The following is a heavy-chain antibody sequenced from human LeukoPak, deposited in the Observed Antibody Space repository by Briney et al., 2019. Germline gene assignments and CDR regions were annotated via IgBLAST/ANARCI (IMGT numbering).Heavy chain of an antibody. Sequence: ASVKVSCKASGYTFISYGISWVRQAPGQGLEWMGWISAYKGNTKYAEKFQGRVTMTTDTSTSTAYMELRSLRSDDTAVYYCARVRGWSNWFDPWGQGTLVTVSS. CDR2: ISAYKGNT. D-gene: IGHD2-15*01. J-gene: IGHJ5*02. CDR1: GYTFISYG. V-gene: IGHV1-18*04. CDR3: ARVRGWSNWFDP.